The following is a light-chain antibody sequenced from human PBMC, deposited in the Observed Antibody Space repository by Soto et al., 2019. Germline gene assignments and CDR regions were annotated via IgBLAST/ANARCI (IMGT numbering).Light chain of an antibody. CDR1: SSDVGGYNY. CDR3: SSYAGSNNLV. J-gene: IGLJ2*01. Sequence: QSALTQPPSASGSPGQSVTISCTGTSSDVGGYNYVSWYQQHPGKAPKLIIFGVSKRPSGVPDRFSASKSGDTASLTVSGLQAEDVADYYCSSYAGSNNLVFGGGTKLTVL. CDR2: GVS. V-gene: IGLV2-8*01.